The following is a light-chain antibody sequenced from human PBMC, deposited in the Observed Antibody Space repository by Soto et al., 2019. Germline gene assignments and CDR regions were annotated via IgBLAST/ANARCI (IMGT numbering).Light chain of an antibody. J-gene: IGLJ1*01. CDR3: SSYTSSSTRV. CDR1: SSDVGGYNY. Sequence: QSVLTQPASVSGSPGQSITISCTGTSSDVGGYNYVSWYQQHPGKAPKLIIYDVSNRPSGVSIRFSGSKSGNTASLTISGLQAEDEADYYCSSYTSSSTRVFGTGTKVTVL. V-gene: IGLV2-14*01. CDR2: DVS.